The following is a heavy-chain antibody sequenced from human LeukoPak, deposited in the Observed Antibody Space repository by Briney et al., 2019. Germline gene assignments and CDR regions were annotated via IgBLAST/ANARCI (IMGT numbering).Heavy chain of an antibody. CDR3: ARQGVATAIDY. Sequence: PSETLSLTCTVSGGSISNYYWSWIRQPAGKGLEWIGRISASGNTNYNPSLKSRVTMSVDASMNLFALKLSSVTAADTAVYYCARQGVATAIDYWGQGTLVTVSS. J-gene: IGHJ4*02. CDR2: ISASGNT. D-gene: IGHD2-21*02. CDR1: GGSISNYY. V-gene: IGHV4-4*07.